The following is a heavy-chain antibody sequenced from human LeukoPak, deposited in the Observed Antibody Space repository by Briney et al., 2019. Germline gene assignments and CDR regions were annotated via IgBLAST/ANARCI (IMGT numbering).Heavy chain of an antibody. CDR1: GYTFTHYG. CDR2: INTDNGDT. J-gene: IGHJ4*02. V-gene: IGHV1-18*01. D-gene: IGHD3-3*01. Sequence: ASVKVSCKASGYTFTHYGISWVRQAPGQGLEWLGWINTDNGDTNYAQKLQGRVTMTTDTSTSTAYMELRSLRSDDTAVYYCARKAVLRGYFDFWGQGTLVTVSS. CDR3: ARKAVLRGYFDF.